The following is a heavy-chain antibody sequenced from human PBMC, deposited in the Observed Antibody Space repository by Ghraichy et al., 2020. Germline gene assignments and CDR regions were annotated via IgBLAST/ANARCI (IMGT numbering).Heavy chain of an antibody. D-gene: IGHD6-19*01. V-gene: IGHV4-4*07. CDR3: ARYSSGWYRTANYWYFDL. Sequence: SETPSLTCTVSGGSISSYYWSWIRQPAGKGLEWIGRIYTSGSTNYNPSLKSRVTMSVDTSKNQFSLKLSSVTAADTAVYYCARYSSGWYRTANYWYFDLWGRGTLVTVSS. CDR2: IYTSGST. J-gene: IGHJ2*01. CDR1: GGSISSYY.